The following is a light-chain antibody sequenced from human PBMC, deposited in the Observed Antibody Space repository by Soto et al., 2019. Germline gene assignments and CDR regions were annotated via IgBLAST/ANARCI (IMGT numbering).Light chain of an antibody. Sequence: SYELTQPPSVSVAPGKTASITCGGNKIGSESVHWYQQKPGQAPILVIYYDRDRPSGIPERFSGSKSGNTATLTISRVDAGGEADYYCQVWDYSGDLVFGGGTKLTVL. J-gene: IGLJ2*01. CDR2: YDR. CDR1: KIGSES. V-gene: IGLV3-21*04. CDR3: QVWDYSGDLV.